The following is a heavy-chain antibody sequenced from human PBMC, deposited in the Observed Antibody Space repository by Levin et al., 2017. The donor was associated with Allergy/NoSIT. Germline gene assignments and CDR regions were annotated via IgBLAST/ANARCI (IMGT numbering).Heavy chain of an antibody. J-gene: IGHJ4*02. Sequence: GESLKISCKASGYTFTSYDINWERQATGQGLEWMGWMNPNSGNTGYAQKFQGRVTMTRNTSISTAYMELSSLRSEDTAVYYCAIGGVRGVIIGDYWGQGTLVTVSS. D-gene: IGHD3-10*01. CDR3: AIGGVRGVIIGDY. V-gene: IGHV1-8*01. CDR2: MNPNSGNT. CDR1: GYTFTSYD.